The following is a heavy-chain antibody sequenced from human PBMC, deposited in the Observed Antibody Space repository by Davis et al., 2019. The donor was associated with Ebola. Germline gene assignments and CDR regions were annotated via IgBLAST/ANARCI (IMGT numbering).Heavy chain of an antibody. D-gene: IGHD5-18*01. CDR1: GFTFDDYA. Sequence: GESLKISCAASGFTFDDYAMHWVRQAPGKGLEWVSLISWDGGSTYYADSVKGRFTISRDNSKNSLYLQMNSLRAEDTALYYCAKDNSYGLHNWFDPWGQGTLVTVSS. CDR2: ISWDGGST. V-gene: IGHV3-43D*03. CDR3: AKDNSYGLHNWFDP. J-gene: IGHJ5*02.